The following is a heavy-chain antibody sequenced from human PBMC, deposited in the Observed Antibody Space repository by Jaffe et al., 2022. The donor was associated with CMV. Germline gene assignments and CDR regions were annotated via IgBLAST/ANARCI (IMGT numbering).Heavy chain of an antibody. D-gene: IGHD2-15*01. CDR3: ARGGRYCSGGSCRSVMGYFDY. V-gene: IGHV4-31*03. CDR1: GGSISSGGYY. CDR2: IYYSGST. Sequence: QVQLQESGPGLVKPSQTLSLTCTVSGGSISSGGYYWSWIRQHPGKGLEWIGYIYYSGSTYYNPSLKSRVTISVDTSKNQFSLKLSSVTAADTAVYYCARGGRYCSGGSCRSVMGYFDYWGQGTLVTVSS. J-gene: IGHJ4*02.